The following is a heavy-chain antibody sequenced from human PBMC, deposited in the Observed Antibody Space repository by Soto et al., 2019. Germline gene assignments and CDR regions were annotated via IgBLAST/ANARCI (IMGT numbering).Heavy chain of an antibody. CDR3: ARLRRSPWAYYSGYDYYYYYVMDV. J-gene: IGHJ6*02. V-gene: IGHV1-8*01. CDR2: MNPNSGNT. D-gene: IGHD5-12*01. Sequence: ASVKVSCKASGYTFTSYDINWVRQATGQGLEWMGWMNPNSGNTGYAQKFQGRVTMTRNTSISTAYMELSSLSSEDTAVYYCARLRRSPWAYYSGYDYYYYYVMDVWGQGTTVTVSS. CDR1: GYTFTSYD.